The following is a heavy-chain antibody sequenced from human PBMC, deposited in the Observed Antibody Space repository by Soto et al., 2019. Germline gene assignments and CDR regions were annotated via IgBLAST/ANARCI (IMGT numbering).Heavy chain of an antibody. V-gene: IGHV1-8*01. Sequence: QVQLVQSGAEVKKPGASVKVSCKASGYSFISYDIDWVRQATGQGLEWMGWMNPNSGSTGYAQKFQGRVTMTRNTSIITAYMELSSLRSEDTAVYYCARELRGFDPWGQGTLVTVSS. CDR1: GYSFISYD. D-gene: IGHD1-7*01. CDR3: ARELRGFDP. J-gene: IGHJ5*02. CDR2: MNPNSGST.